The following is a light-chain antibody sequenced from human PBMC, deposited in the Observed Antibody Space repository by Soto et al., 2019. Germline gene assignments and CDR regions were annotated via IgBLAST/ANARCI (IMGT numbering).Light chain of an antibody. J-gene: IGKJ2*01. CDR1: QSVRSSY. CDR3: QQYGSTPKT. CDR2: GAS. Sequence: EIVLTQSPGTLSLSPGERATLSCRASQSVRSSYLAWFQQKPGQAPRLLIYGASSRATCIPDRFSGSESGTDFTLTISRLEPEDFAVYYCQQYGSTPKTFGQGTKLEIK. V-gene: IGKV3-20*01.